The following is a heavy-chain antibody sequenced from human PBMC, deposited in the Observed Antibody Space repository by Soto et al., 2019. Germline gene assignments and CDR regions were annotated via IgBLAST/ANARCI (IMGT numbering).Heavy chain of an antibody. CDR2: IIPILGIA. Sequence: SVKVSCKASGGTFSSYTISWVRQAPGQGLEWMGRIIPILGIANYAQRFQGRVTITADKSTSTAYMELSSLRSEDTAVYYCAKPGTGYCSSTSCVDDAFDIWGQGTMVTVSS. J-gene: IGHJ3*02. V-gene: IGHV1-69*02. CDR3: AKPGTGYCSSTSCVDDAFDI. CDR1: GGTFSSYT. D-gene: IGHD2-2*03.